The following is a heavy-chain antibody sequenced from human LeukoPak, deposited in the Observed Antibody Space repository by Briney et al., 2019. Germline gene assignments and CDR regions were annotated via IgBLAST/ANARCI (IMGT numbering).Heavy chain of an antibody. CDR3: ARGLHYYDSREHWFDP. Sequence: SVKVSCKASGGTFSSYAISRVRQAPGQGLEWMGGIIPIFGTANYAQKFQGRVTITADESTSTAYMELSSLRSEDTAVYYCARGLHYYDSREHWFDPWGQGTLVTVSS. CDR2: IIPIFGTA. D-gene: IGHD3-22*01. J-gene: IGHJ5*02. V-gene: IGHV1-69*13. CDR1: GGTFSSYA.